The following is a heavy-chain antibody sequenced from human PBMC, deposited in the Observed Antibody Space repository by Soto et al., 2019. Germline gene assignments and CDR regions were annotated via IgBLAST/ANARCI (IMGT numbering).Heavy chain of an antibody. V-gene: IGHV4-34*01. CDR2: INHSGST. CDR1: GGSFSGYY. J-gene: IGHJ4*02. CDR3: ARHFSVDYFDY. Sequence: SETLSLTCAVYGGSFSGYYWSWIRQPPGKGLEWIGEINHSGSTNYNPSLKSRVTISVDTSKNQFSLKLSSVAAADTAVYYCARHFSVDYFDYWGQGALVTVSS.